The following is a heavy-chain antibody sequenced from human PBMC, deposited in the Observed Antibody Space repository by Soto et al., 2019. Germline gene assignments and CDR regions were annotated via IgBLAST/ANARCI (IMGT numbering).Heavy chain of an antibody. CDR1: GGSISSGGYY. D-gene: IGHD4-17*01. CDR2: IYYSGST. J-gene: IGHJ4*02. Sequence: PSETLSLTCTASGGSISSGGYYWSWIRQHPGKGLEWIGYIYYSGSTYYNPSLKSRVTISVDTSKNQFSLKLSSVTAADTAVYYCARDGTDYGGNSVDYWGQGTLVTVSS. V-gene: IGHV4-31*03. CDR3: ARDGTDYGGNSVDY.